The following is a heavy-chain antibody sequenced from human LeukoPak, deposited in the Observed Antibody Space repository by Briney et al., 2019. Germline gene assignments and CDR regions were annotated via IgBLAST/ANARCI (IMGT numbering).Heavy chain of an antibody. CDR2: INHSRST. CDR1: GGSFSGYY. J-gene: IGHJ4*02. CDR3: ARVGSSGMEYYDSSGYLTFDY. D-gene: IGHD3-22*01. V-gene: IGHV4-34*01. Sequence: SETLSLTCAVYGGSFSGYYWSWIRQPPGKGLEWIGEINHSRSTNYNPSLKSRVTISVDTSKNQFSLKLSSVTAADTAVYYCARVGSSGMEYYDSSGYLTFDYWGQGTLVTVSS.